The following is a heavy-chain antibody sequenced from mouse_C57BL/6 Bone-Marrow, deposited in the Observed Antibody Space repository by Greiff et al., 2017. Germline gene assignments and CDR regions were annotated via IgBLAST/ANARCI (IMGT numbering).Heavy chain of an antibody. CDR1: GYTFTSYW. CDR2: LDPSDSYA. D-gene: IGHD2-2*01. Sequence: QLQLQQPGAELVMPGASVKLSCKSSGYTFTSYWMHWVQQRPAQGLEWIGELDPSDSYANYNQKFKGTSTLTVYQSSSTAYMQLSSMTSEDSAVYYWASGGNSMVTTKRSAYWGKVYLGTVSA. J-gene: IGHJ3*01. V-gene: IGHV1-69*01. CDR3: ASGGNSMVTTKRSAY.